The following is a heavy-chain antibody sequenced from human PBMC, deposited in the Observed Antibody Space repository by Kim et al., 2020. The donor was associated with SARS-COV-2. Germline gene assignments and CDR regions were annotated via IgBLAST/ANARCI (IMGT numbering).Heavy chain of an antibody. CDR3: ARERAAPTPDYYYYGMDV. D-gene: IGHD6-6*01. J-gene: IGHJ6*02. Sequence: QGKVTITADESTSTAYMELSSLRSEDTAVYYCARERAAPTPDYYYYGMDVWGQGTTVTVSS. V-gene: IGHV1-69*01.